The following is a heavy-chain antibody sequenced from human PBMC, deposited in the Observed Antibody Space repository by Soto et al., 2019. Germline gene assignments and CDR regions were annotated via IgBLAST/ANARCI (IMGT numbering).Heavy chain of an antibody. Sequence: SGPTLVKPTQTLTLTCTFSGFSLSTTGVGVGWVRQPPGKALEWLALIYWDGDKRYSPSLKTRLTITKDTSKNQLVLTMINMDPVDTATYVGAHRTGGVWGDAFDIWGQGTMVTVSS. J-gene: IGHJ3*02. CDR2: IYWDGDK. D-gene: IGHD2-8*02. CDR1: GFSLSTTGVG. CDR3: AHRTGGVWGDAFDI. V-gene: IGHV2-5*02.